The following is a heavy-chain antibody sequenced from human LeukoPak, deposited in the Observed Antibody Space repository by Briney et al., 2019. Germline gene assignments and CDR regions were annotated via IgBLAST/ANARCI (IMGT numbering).Heavy chain of an antibody. D-gene: IGHD3-16*02. J-gene: IGHJ4*02. CDR1: GFSFSTYA. CDR3: AKSLYGGCDY. V-gene: IGHV3-23*01. CDR2: VNGNGGST. Sequence: GGSLRLSCAASGFSFSTYAMSWVRQAPGKGLEWVSGVNGNGGSTSYADSVKGRFTIFKVNSKNTVYLQMNSLRVEGTAVYYCAKSLYGGCDYWGQGTVVTVSS.